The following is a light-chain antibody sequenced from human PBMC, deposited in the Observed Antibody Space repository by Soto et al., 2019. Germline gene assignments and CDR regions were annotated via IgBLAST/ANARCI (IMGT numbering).Light chain of an antibody. J-gene: IGLJ1*01. CDR1: SSDVGGSNL. CDR2: EVS. V-gene: IGLV2-14*01. CDR3: ISYTSSSAPYV. Sequence: QSALTQPASVSGSPGQSITISCTGTSSDVGGSNLVFWYQQYPGKAPKLMIYEVSNRPSGVSNRFSGSKSGNTASLTISGLQAEDEAHYYCISYTSSSAPYVFGTGTKLTVL.